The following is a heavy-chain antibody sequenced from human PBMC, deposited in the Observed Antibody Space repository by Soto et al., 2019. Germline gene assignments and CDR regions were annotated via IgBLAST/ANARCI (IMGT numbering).Heavy chain of an antibody. J-gene: IGHJ4*03. Sequence: GGSLRLSCAASGFTFSSYWMHWVRQAPGKGLVWVSRINSDGSSTSYADSVKGRFTISRDNAKNTLYLQMNSLRAEDTAVYYCARGGEPYYDILTGYFDYWGQGPRSPSPQ. V-gene: IGHV3-74*01. CDR2: INSDGSST. D-gene: IGHD3-9*01. CDR1: GFTFSSYW. CDR3: ARGGEPYYDILTGYFDY.